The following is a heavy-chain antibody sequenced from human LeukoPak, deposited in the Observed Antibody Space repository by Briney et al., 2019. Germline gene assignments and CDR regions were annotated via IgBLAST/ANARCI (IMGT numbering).Heavy chain of an antibody. V-gene: IGHV3-74*01. CDR2: INSDGSST. CDR1: GFTFNSYW. D-gene: IGHD6-6*01. J-gene: IGHJ4*02. CDR3: ARVDAALDY. Sequence: QPGGSLRLSCAASGFTFNSYWMHWVRQAPGKGLVWVSRINSDGSSTSYADSVKGRFTISRDNARNSLYLQMNSLRAEDTAIYYCARVDAALDYWGQGTLVTVSS.